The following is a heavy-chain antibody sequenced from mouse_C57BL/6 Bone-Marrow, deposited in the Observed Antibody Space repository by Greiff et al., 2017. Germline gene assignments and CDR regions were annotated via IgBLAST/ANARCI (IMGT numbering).Heavy chain of an antibody. D-gene: IGHD4-1*01. CDR2: IDPSDSET. Sequence: QVQLQQPGAELVRPGSSVKLSCKASGYTFTSYWMHWVKQRPIQGLEWIGNIDPSDSETHYNQKFKDKATLTVDKSSSTAYMQLSSLTSEDSAVYYCARWELGGGSYYAMDYWGQGTSVTVSS. J-gene: IGHJ4*01. CDR1: GYTFTSYW. CDR3: ARWELGGGSYYAMDY. V-gene: IGHV1-52*01.